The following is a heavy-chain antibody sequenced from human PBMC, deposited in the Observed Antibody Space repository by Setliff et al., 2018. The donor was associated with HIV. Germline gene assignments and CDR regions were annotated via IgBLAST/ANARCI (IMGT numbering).Heavy chain of an antibody. J-gene: IGHJ1*01. CDR2: IYGDNDK. D-gene: IGHD2-15*01. V-gene: IGHV2-5*02. Sequence: SGHTLVNPTQTLTLTCTFSGLSLSTDGVGVGWIRQPPGKALEWPVLIYGDNDKRYSPSLKSRITVTKDPSKNQVVFTMTNMDPVDTGTYYCAHLLSDCSVCICHSEYFHHWGQGTLVTVSS. CDR3: AHLLSDCSVCICHSEYFHH. CDR1: GLSLSTDGVG.